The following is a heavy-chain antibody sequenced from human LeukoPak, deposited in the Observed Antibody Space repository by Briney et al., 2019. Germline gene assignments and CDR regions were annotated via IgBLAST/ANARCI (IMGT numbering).Heavy chain of an antibody. CDR3: ARDLGDSSSPNNWFDP. CDR2: IWYDGSIK. J-gene: IGHJ5*02. CDR1: GFTFSSYG. Sequence: SLRLSCAASGFTFSSYGMHWVRQAPGKGLEWVAVIWYDGSIKYYADSVKGRFTISRDNSKNTLYLQMNSLRAEDTAVYYCARDLGDSSSPNNWFDPWGQGTLVTVSS. V-gene: IGHV3-33*01. D-gene: IGHD6-13*01.